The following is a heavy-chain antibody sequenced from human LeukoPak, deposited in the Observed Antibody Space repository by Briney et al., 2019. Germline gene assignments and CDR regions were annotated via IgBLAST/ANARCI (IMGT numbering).Heavy chain of an antibody. D-gene: IGHD3-22*01. Sequence: ASVKVSCKASGYTFTTYGVGWVRQAPGQGLEWMGRINPNSGGTNYAQKFQGRVTMTRDTSISTAYMELSRLRSDDTAVYYCAREGDYYDSSGYSYYFDYWGQGTLVTVSS. J-gene: IGHJ4*02. V-gene: IGHV1-2*06. CDR3: AREGDYYDSSGYSYYFDY. CDR2: INPNSGGT. CDR1: GYTFTTYG.